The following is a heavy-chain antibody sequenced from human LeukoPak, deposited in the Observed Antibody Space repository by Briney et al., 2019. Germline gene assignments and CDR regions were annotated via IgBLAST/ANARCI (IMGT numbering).Heavy chain of an antibody. V-gene: IGHV1-69*05. J-gene: IGHJ4*02. CDR2: VIPMFGTS. CDR3: ATYTLSQFWSGYYHFDY. CDR1: GGNFISYA. D-gene: IGHD3-3*01. Sequence: SVKVSCKASGGNFISYAVSWVRQAPGQGLEWMGGVIPMFGTSNYAQKFQGRVTITTDESTTTAYMELSSLSSEDTAVYYCATYTLSQFWSGYYHFDYWGQGTLVSVSS.